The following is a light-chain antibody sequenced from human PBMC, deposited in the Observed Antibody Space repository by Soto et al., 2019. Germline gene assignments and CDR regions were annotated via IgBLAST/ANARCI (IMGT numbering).Light chain of an antibody. Sequence: QSVLTQPASVSGSPGQSITISCTGTSSDVGGYNYVSWYQQHPGKAPRLMIYDVSNRPSGVSNRFSGSKSGNTASLTISGLQAEDDADYYCSSYRYNRDVLFGGGTKVTVL. V-gene: IGLV2-14*03. CDR3: SSYRYNRDVL. CDR2: DVS. CDR1: SSDVGGYNY. J-gene: IGLJ2*01.